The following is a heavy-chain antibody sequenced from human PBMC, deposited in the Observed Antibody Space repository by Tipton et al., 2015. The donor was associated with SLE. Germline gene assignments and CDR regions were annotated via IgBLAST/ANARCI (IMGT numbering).Heavy chain of an antibody. CDR2: IYSGGST. CDR3: AREGWDRVFDY. CDR1: GFTFSSSW. Sequence: SLRLSCAASGFTFSSSWMHWVRQAPGKGLEWVSVIYSGGSTYYADSVKGRFTISRDTSKNTVYLHMTSLRTEDTAVFYCAREGWDRVFDYWGQGTLVTVSS. V-gene: IGHV3-53*05. J-gene: IGHJ4*02. D-gene: IGHD6-19*01.